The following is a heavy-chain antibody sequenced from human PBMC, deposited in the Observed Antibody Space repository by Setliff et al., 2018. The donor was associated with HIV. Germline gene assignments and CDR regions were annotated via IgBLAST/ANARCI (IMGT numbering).Heavy chain of an antibody. V-gene: IGHV4-34*01. J-gene: IGHJ6*03. CDR3: ARVSITYWYSTPRDYYYYMDV. CDR1: GGSFSDHY. Sequence: SETLSLTCGIYGGSFSDHYWSWIRQPPGKGLEWIGEIDHRGRPKYNPSLNSRVTMSVDKSRNQFSLKVSSVTAADTAVYYCARVSITYWYSTPRDYYYYMDVWGEGTTVTVSS. CDR2: IDHRGRP. D-gene: IGHD2-8*02.